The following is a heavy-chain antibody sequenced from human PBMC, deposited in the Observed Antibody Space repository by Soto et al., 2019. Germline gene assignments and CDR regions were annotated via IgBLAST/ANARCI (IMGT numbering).Heavy chain of an antibody. J-gene: IGHJ3*02. V-gene: IGHV1-2*02. Sequence: VKVSCKASGYTFTGYYMHWVRQAPGQGLEWMGWINPNSGGTNYAQKFQGRVTMTRDTSISTAYMELSRLRSDDTAVYYCAREVAVGGDAFDIWGQGTMVTVSS. CDR3: AREVAVGGDAFDI. CDR1: GYTFTGYY. D-gene: IGHD2-15*01. CDR2: INPNSGGT.